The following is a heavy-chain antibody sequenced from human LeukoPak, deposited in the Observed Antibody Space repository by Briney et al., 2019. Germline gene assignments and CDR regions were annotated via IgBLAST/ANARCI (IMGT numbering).Heavy chain of an antibody. V-gene: IGHV3-9*01. CDR1: GFTFDDYA. D-gene: IGHD3-3*01. Sequence: PGRSLRLSCAASGFTFDDYAMHWVRQAPGKGLEWVSGISYNSDTIAYADSVKGRFTISRDNAKNSLYLQMNSLRAEDTAVYYCARSATIFGTPDYWGQGTLVTVSS. J-gene: IGHJ4*02. CDR2: ISYNSDTI. CDR3: ARSATIFGTPDY.